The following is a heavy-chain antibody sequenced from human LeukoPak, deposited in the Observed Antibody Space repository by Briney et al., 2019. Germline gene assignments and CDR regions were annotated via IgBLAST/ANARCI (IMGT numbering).Heavy chain of an antibody. Sequence: GGSLRLSCAASGFTFSTYGMSWVRQAPGKGLEWVSAISGSGGSTYYADSVKGRSTISRDNAKNSLYLQMNSLSAEDTAVYYCASELYDSSGYLGGQGTLVTVST. J-gene: IGHJ4*02. V-gene: IGHV3-23*01. CDR3: ASELYDSSGYL. CDR2: ISGSGGST. CDR1: GFTFSTYG. D-gene: IGHD3-22*01.